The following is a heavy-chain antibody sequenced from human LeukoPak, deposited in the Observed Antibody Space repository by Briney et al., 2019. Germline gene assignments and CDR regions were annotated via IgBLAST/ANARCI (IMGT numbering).Heavy chain of an antibody. D-gene: IGHD5-12*01. CDR2: IYSGGRT. CDR1: RFTVSSNY. CDR3: ARVLLVATTIFDY. Sequence: GGSLRLSCAGSRFTVSSNYMSWVRQAPGKGLEWVSVIYSGGRTDYADSVKGRFTISRDSSKNTLYLQMNSLRAEDTAVYYCARVLLVATTIFDYWGQGTLVTVSS. J-gene: IGHJ4*02. V-gene: IGHV3-66*01.